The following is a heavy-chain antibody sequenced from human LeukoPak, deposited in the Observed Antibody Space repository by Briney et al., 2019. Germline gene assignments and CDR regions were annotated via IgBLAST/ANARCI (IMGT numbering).Heavy chain of an antibody. V-gene: IGHV4-59*08. CDR1: GGSISSYY. CDR2: IYYSGSI. Sequence: SETLSLTCTLSGGSISSYYGSWIRQPPGKGLEWIGYIYYSGSINYNPSLKSRVTISVDTSKNPFSLKLSSVTAADTAVYYCAGLYYYGSGYYYGMDVWGQGTTVTVSS. D-gene: IGHD3-10*01. CDR3: AGLYYYGSGYYYGMDV. J-gene: IGHJ6*02.